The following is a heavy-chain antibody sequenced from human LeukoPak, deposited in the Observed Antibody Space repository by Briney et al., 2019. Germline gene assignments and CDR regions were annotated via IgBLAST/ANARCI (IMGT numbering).Heavy chain of an antibody. V-gene: IGHV3-43*02. CDR1: GFTFDDYA. D-gene: IGHD2-15*01. CDR2: ISGDGGST. CDR3: AKDRYCSGGSCLHTPTWFDP. Sequence: PGGSLRLSCAASGFTFDDYAMHWVRQAPGKGLEWVPLISGDGGSTYYADSVKGRFTISRDNSKNSLYLQMNSLRTEDTALYYCAKDRYCSGGSCLHTPTWFDPWGQGTLVTVSS. J-gene: IGHJ5*02.